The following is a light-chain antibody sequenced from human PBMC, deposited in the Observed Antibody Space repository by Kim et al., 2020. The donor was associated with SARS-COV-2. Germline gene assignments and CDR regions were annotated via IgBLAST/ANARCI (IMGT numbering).Light chain of an antibody. Sequence: GQPASISCRSSQSLEHSNGKTYLSWLQQRPGQPQRLLIYKVSNRFSGVPDRFSGSGAGTAFTLEISRVEAEDVAVYYCMQATQLYSFGQGTKLEIK. J-gene: IGKJ2*03. V-gene: IGKV2-24*01. CDR2: KVS. CDR3: MQATQLYS. CDR1: QSLEHSNGKTY.